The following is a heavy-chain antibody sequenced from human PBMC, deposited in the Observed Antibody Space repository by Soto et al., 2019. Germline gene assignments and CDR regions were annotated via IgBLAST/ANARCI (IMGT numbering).Heavy chain of an antibody. J-gene: IGHJ6*02. D-gene: IGHD3-3*01. Sequence: QVQLVESGGGVVQPGRSLRLSCTASGFTFSSYAMHWVRQAPGKGLEWVAVISYDGSNKYYADSVKGRFTISRDNSKNTLYLQMNSLRAEDTAVYYCAREPIFLEWLFNDYYYYGMDVWGQGTTVTVSS. CDR3: AREPIFLEWLFNDYYYYGMDV. CDR2: ISYDGSNK. V-gene: IGHV3-30-3*01. CDR1: GFTFSSYA.